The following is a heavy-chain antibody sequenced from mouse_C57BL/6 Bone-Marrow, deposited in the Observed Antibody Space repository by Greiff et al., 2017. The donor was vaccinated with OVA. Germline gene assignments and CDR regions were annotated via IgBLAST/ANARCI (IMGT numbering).Heavy chain of an antibody. CDR3: ARLHYLYAMDY. V-gene: IGHV3-6*01. CDR2: ISYDGSN. J-gene: IGHJ4*01. Sequence: EVKLQESGPGLVKPSQSLSLTCSVTGYSITSGYYWNWIRQFPGNKLEWMGYISYDGSNNYNPSLKNRISITRDTSKNQFFLKLNSVTTEDTATYYCARLHYLYAMDYWGQGTSVTVSS. CDR1: GYSITSGYY. D-gene: IGHD5-5*01.